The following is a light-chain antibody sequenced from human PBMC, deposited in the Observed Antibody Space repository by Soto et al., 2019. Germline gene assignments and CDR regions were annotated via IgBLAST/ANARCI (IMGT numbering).Light chain of an antibody. V-gene: IGKV3-15*01. J-gene: IGKJ1*01. Sequence: EIVMTQSPATLSVSPGERATLSCRASQSVSSNLAWSQQKPGQAPRLLIYDASTRATGIPARFSGSGSGTEFTLTISSLLSEDFAVYYCQQYNNWPPWTFGQGTKVEIK. CDR2: DAS. CDR3: QQYNNWPPWT. CDR1: QSVSSN.